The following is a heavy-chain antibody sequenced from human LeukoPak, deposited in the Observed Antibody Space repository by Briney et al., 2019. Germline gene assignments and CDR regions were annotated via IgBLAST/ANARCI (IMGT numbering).Heavy chain of an antibody. V-gene: IGHV3-23*01. J-gene: IGHJ6*03. CDR3: ARVLIGSELLFYYYYMDV. CDR2: ISGSGGST. CDR1: GFTFSSYA. D-gene: IGHD1-26*01. Sequence: PGGSLRLSCAASGFTFSSYAMSWVRQAPGKGLEWVSAISGSGGSTYYADSVKGRFTISRDNSKNTLYLQMNSLRAEDTAVYYCARVLIGSELLFYYYYMDVWGKGTTVTVSS.